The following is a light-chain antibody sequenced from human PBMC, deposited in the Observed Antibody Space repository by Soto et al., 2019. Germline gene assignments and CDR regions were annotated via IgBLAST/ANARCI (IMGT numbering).Light chain of an antibody. CDR3: MQGVQTPPT. V-gene: IGKV2-28*01. CDR2: LGS. CDR1: QSLLLSNGYNY. Sequence: DIVMTQFPLSLPVTPGEPASISCRSSQSLLLSNGYNYLDWYLQKPGQSPQLLIYLGSNRASGVPDRFSGSGSGTDFTLKISRVEAEDVGVYYCMQGVQTPPTFGQGTKVEIK. J-gene: IGKJ1*01.